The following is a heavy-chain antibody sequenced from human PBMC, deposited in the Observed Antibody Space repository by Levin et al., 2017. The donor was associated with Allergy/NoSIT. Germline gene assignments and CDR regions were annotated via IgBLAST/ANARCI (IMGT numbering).Heavy chain of an antibody. CDR2: IYYSGST. V-gene: IGHV4-59*01. Sequence: SETLSLTCTVSGGSISSYYWSWIRQPPGKGLEWIGYIYYSGSTNYNPSLKSRVTISVDTSKNQFSLKLSSVTAADTAVYYCARAGFVVVPAAMQSYWRLNAFDIWGQGTMVTVSS. CDR3: ARAGFVVVPAAMQSYWRLNAFDI. D-gene: IGHD2-2*01. J-gene: IGHJ3*02. CDR1: GGSISSYY.